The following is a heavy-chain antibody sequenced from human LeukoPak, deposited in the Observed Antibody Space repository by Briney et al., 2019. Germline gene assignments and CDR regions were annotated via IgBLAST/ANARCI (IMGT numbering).Heavy chain of an antibody. J-gene: IGHJ4*02. CDR1: GGSISSYY. D-gene: IGHD3-10*01. CDR2: IYYSGST. V-gene: IGHV4-59*01. CDR3: AREINSGSYYRAVDY. Sequence: SETLSLTCTVSGGSISSYYWSWIRQPPGKGLEWIGYIYYSGSTNYNPSLKSRVTISVDTSKNQFSLKLSSVTAADTAVYYCAREINSGSYYRAVDYWGQGTLVTASS.